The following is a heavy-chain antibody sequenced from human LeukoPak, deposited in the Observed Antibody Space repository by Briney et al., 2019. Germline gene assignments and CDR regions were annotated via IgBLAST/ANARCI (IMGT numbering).Heavy chain of an antibody. J-gene: IGHJ4*02. Sequence: GASVKVSCKASGGTFSNYAISWVRQAPGQGLEWMGGIIPIFGTANYAQKFRGRVTITADKSTSTAYMELSSLRSEDTAVYYCARDGSGYSYGYENWGQGTLVTVSS. CDR3: ARDGSGYSYGYEN. CDR1: GGTFSNYA. V-gene: IGHV1-69*06. CDR2: IIPIFGTA. D-gene: IGHD5-18*01.